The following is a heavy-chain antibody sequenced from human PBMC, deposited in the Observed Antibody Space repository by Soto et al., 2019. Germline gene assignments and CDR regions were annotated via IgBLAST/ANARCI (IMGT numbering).Heavy chain of an antibody. V-gene: IGHV4-39*01. CDR3: ARLDCSSTSCYGRGYYYYMDV. CDR2: IYYSGST. J-gene: IGHJ6*03. D-gene: IGHD2-2*01. CDR1: GGSISSSSYY. Sequence: PSETLSLTCTVSGGSISSSSYYWGWIRQPPGKGLEWIGSIYYSGSTYYNPSLKSRVTISVDTSKNQFSLKLSSVTAADTAVYYCARLDCSSTSCYGRGYYYYMDVWGKGTTVTVSS.